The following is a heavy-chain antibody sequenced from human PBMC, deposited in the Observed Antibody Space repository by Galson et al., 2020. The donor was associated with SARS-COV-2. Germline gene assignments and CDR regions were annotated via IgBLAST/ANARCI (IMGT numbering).Heavy chain of an antibody. CDR2: IYSDGSSA. V-gene: IGHV3-74*01. J-gene: IGHJ4*02. CDR3: VRDNSYYYHHTFLDY. Sequence: GGSLRLSCAASGFTFSSYWMHWVRQAPGKGLVWVSRIYSDGSSATYADSVKGRFTISRDNAQNTLYLQMNSLRVEDTAVYYCVRDNSYYYHHTFLDYWGQGTLVTVSS. D-gene: IGHD3-10*01. CDR1: GFTFSSYW.